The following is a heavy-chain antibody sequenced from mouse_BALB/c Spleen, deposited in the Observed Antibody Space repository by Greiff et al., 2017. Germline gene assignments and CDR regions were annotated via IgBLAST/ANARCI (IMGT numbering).Heavy chain of an antibody. D-gene: IGHD2-3*01. V-gene: IGHV1-14*01. Sequence: VQLQQSGPELVKPGASVKMSCKASGYTFTSYVMHWVKQKPGQGLEWIGYINPYNDGTKYNEKFKGKATLTSDKSSSTAYMELSSLTSEDSAVYYCARGSYGYYVDYAMDYWGQGTSVTVSS. CDR2: INPYNDGT. J-gene: IGHJ4*01. CDR1: GYTFTSYV. CDR3: ARGSYGYYVDYAMDY.